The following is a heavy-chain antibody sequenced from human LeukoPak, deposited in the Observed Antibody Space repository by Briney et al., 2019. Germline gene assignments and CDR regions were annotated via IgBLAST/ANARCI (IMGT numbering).Heavy chain of an antibody. D-gene: IGHD4-17*01. CDR3: AKHDYGDFSVVDY. CDR1: GFTFSSYS. Sequence: GGSLRLSCAASGFTFSSYSMNWVRQAPGKGLEWVSYISSSSSTIYYADSVKGRFTISRDNAKNSLYLQMNSLRAEDTAVYYCAKHDYGDFSVVDYWGQGTLVTVSS. CDR2: ISSSSSTI. J-gene: IGHJ4*02. V-gene: IGHV3-48*01.